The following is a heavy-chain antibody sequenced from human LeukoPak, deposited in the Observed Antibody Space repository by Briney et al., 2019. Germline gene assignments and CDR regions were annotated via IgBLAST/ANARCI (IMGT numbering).Heavy chain of an antibody. CDR3: ATCSSSWEGGENWFDP. D-gene: IGHD6-13*01. J-gene: IGHJ5*02. V-gene: IGHV4-34*01. Sequence: SETLSLTCAVYGGSFSGYYWSWIRQPPGKGLDWIGEINHSGSTNYNPSLKSRVTISVDTSMNQFSLKLSSVTAADTAVYYCATCSSSWEGGENWFDPWGQGTLVTVSS. CDR2: INHSGST. CDR1: GGSFSGYY.